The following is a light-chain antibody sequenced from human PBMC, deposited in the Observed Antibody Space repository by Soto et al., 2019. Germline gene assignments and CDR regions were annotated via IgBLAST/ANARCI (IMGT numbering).Light chain of an antibody. V-gene: IGLV2-18*02. CDR1: SSGVGSYNR. CDR3: SSYTGSSTYV. CDR2: EVS. J-gene: IGLJ1*01. Sequence: QSALTQPPSVSGAPGQSVAISCTGTSSGVGSYNRVSWYQQPPGTAPKVMIYEVSNRPSGVPDGFSGSKSGNTASLTISGHQAEDEADYYCSSYTGSSTYVFGTGTKLTVL.